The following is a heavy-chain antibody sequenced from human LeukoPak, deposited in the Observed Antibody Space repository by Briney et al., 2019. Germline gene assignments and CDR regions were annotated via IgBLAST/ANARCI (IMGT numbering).Heavy chain of an antibody. CDR3: ARDAGLSSAWGIIPGYYFDY. J-gene: IGHJ4*02. CDR1: GYTFIKYY. CDR2: INPSGGST. Sequence: ASVKVSCKASGYTFIKYYIHWVRQTPGQGREWMGIINPSGGSTTYAQKLRRRVTMTRYMSTSTVYRAVSSLRSEDTAVYYCARDAGLSSAWGIIPGYYFDYWGQGTLVTVSS. V-gene: IGHV1-46*01. D-gene: IGHD6-19*01.